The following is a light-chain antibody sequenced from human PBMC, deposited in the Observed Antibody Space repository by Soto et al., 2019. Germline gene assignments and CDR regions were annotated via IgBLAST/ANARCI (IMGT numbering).Light chain of an antibody. CDR1: YSDVGGYNY. V-gene: IGLV2-14*01. CDR2: EVS. J-gene: IGLJ3*02. CDR3: GSYTDSNSPWV. Sequence: QSALTQPAFVSGSPGQSITISCTGTYSDVGGYNYVSWFQQHPGKAPQLIIYEVSNRPLGISNRFSASKSGNTASLPISGLQAEDEADYSCGSYTDSNSPWVFGGGTQLTVL.